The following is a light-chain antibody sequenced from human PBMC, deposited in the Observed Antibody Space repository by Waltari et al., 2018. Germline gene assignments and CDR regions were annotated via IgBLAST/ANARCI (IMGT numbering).Light chain of an antibody. CDR3: QQYNSNART. J-gene: IGKJ1*01. CDR2: RAS. V-gene: IGKV1-5*03. Sequence: DIQMTQSPSMLSASVGDRVSITCRASESISTWLAWYQQKPGKAPNLLIYRASTLQSGVSSRFSGSGSGTEFTLTISSLQPDDFATYYCQQYNSNARTFGQGTTVEIK. CDR1: ESISTW.